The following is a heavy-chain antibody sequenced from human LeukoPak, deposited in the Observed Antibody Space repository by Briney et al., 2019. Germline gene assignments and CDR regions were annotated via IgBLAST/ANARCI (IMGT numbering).Heavy chain of an antibody. J-gene: IGHJ4*02. Sequence: PGGSLRLSCAAPGFTFSSYWMHWVRQAPGKGLVWVSRISTDGSSTTYADSVKGRFTISRDNAKNTLYLQMNSLRAEDTAVYYCARAPGSGYYYWGQGTLVTVSS. D-gene: IGHD3-22*01. V-gene: IGHV3-74*01. CDR2: ISTDGSST. CDR1: GFTFSSYW. CDR3: ARAPGSGYYY.